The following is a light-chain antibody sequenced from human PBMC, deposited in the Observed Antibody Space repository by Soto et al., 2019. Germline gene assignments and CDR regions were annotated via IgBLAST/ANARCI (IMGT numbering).Light chain of an antibody. CDR2: GAS. CDR3: QQYGTSPLT. J-gene: IGKJ4*01. Sequence: EIVLTQSPGTLSLSPGERATLSCRASQSVSSSYLAWYQQKPGHAPRLLIYGASSRATGIPDRFSGSGSGTDSTLTISRLEPEDFAVYYCQQYGTSPLTFGGGTKVEIK. V-gene: IGKV3-20*01. CDR1: QSVSSSY.